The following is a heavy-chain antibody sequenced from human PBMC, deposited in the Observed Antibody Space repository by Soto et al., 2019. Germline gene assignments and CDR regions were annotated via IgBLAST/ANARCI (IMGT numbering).Heavy chain of an antibody. CDR1: GGSISSGGYY. Sequence: PSETLSLTCSVSGGSISSGGYYWSWIRQHPGKGLEWIGYIYYSGSTYYNPSLKSRVTTSVDTSKNQFSLKLSSVTAADTAVYYCASSEIVVPAANGLPPLYYYYYGMDVWGQGTTVTVSS. V-gene: IGHV4-31*03. D-gene: IGHD2-2*01. J-gene: IGHJ6*02. CDR2: IYYSGST. CDR3: ASSEIVVPAANGLPPLYYYYYGMDV.